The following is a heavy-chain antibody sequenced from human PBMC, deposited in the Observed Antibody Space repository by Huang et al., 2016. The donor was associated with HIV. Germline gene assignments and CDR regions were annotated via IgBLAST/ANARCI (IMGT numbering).Heavy chain of an antibody. CDR3: TRQKSGTGLPAII. V-gene: IGHV5-51*01. D-gene: IGHD2-2*02. CDR1: DYTFTAYW. Sequence: EVQLVQSGTEIKKPGESFKISCKASDYTFTAYWIGWVRQMPGKGLQWVGIIYPGDSDTRYNPSFRGQVTISAEKSLNTTYLHWRSLKASDTAIYYCTRQKSGTGLPAIIWGQGTLVTVSS. J-gene: IGHJ4*02. CDR2: IYPGDSDT.